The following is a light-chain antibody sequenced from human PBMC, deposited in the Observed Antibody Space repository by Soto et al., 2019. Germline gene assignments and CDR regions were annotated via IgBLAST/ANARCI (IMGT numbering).Light chain of an antibody. CDR2: GAS. V-gene: IGKV3-20*01. CDR1: ETARSNF. CDR3: QQYGSSSWT. Sequence: EIVLTQSPGTLSLSPGETATLSCRASETARSNFLAWHQQKPGQPPRLLIYGASSRATGIPDRFSGSGSGTEFTLTISRLEPEDFAVYYCQQYGSSSWTFGQGTKVDI. J-gene: IGKJ1*01.